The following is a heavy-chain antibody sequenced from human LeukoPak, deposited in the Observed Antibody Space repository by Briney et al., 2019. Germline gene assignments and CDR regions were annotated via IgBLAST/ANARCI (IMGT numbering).Heavy chain of an antibody. CDR2: IRFEGSNK. CDR1: GFTLSRYG. Sequence: GRCLRLSCAASGFTLSRYGMRGVREAPGKGLGWGASIRFEGSNKYYTDSLKGRFPISRDSSKNTLHRQMKRWRAEDTAGYDCAKAGPSSGSYYGMDTWGHGDTVTAS. V-gene: IGHV3-30*02. D-gene: IGHD1-26*01. CDR3: AKAGPSSGSYYGMDT. J-gene: IGHJ6*02.